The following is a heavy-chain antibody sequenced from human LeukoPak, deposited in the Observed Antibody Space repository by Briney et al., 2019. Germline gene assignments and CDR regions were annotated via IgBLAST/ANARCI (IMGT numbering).Heavy chain of an antibody. J-gene: IGHJ4*02. CDR2: INPSGGST. D-gene: IGHD2-15*01. V-gene: IGHV1-46*01. Sequence: ASVKVSCKASGYTFTSYYMHWVRQAPGQGLGWMGIINPSGGSTSYAQKFQGRVTMTRDTSTSTVYMELSSLRSEDTAVYYCARVQICSGGSCYSLTFDYWGQGTLVTVSS. CDR3: ARVQICSGGSCYSLTFDY. CDR1: GYTFTSYY.